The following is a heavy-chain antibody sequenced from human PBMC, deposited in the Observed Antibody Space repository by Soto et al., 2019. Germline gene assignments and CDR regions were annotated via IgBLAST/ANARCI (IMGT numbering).Heavy chain of an antibody. V-gene: IGHV4-34*01. CDR3: ARGFSNSVTTRFDS. Sequence: VHLQQWGAGLLRPSETLSLTCTVSGESFGAYYWSWIRPSPGMGLECIGEVYHSGDTKYNPSVTSRVTISEDPSKSQFSVRMTSMTAADTGVYYCARGFSNSVTTRFDSWGQGTLVTVS. CDR1: GESFGAYY. D-gene: IGHD4-17*01. J-gene: IGHJ4*02. CDR2: VYHSGDT.